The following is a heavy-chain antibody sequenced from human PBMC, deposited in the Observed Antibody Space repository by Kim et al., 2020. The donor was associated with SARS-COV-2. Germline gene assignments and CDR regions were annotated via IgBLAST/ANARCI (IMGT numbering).Heavy chain of an antibody. J-gene: IGHJ4*02. Sequence: SETLSLTCTVSGVSISSSSYYWGWIRQPPGKGLEWIGSIYYRGSTYYNPSLKSRVTMSVDTSTNQFSLELSSVTAADTAVYYCARQYYSDNSGHLDYWGQGTLVTVSS. CDR2: IYYRGST. CDR1: GVSISSSSYY. V-gene: IGHV4-39*07. D-gene: IGHD3-22*01. CDR3: ARQYYSDNSGHLDY.